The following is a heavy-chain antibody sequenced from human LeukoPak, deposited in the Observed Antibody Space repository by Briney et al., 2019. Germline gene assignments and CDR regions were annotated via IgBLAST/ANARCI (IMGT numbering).Heavy chain of an antibody. D-gene: IGHD6-13*01. Sequence: EASVKVSCKSSGYTFTGYYMHWVRQAPGQGLEWMGWINPNSGGTNYAQKFQGRVTMTRDTSISTAYMELSRLRSDDTAVYYCARAGSKAAALDPWGQGTLVTVSS. CDR2: INPNSGGT. J-gene: IGHJ5*02. CDR1: GYTFTGYY. V-gene: IGHV1-2*02. CDR3: ARAGSKAAALDP.